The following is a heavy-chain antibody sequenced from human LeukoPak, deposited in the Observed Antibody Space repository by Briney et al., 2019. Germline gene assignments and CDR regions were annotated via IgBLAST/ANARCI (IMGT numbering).Heavy chain of an antibody. CDR1: GFTFSSYA. V-gene: IGHV3-23*01. D-gene: IGHD2-8*01. J-gene: IGHJ4*02. CDR3: TSHFDTNGRPRGGFDY. CDR2: VSGSGNSP. Sequence: PGGSLRLSCAASGFTFSSYAMHWVRQAPGKGLEWVSAVSGSGNSPYYADSVKGRFTISRDNSKNTLYLQMNSLRAEDTALYYCTSHFDTNGRPRGGFDYWGQGTLVTVSS.